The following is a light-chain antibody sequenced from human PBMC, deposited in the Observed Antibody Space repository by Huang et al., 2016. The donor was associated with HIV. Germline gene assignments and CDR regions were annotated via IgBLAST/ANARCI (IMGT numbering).Light chain of an antibody. Sequence: ETVLTQSPATLSLSPGERATLPCRASQSVNSYLAWYQQKPGQTPRLLIYDASNRATGSPARFSGSGSGTDFTLTISSLEPEDFAVYYCQQRKYWPPITFGQGTRLEIK. CDR1: QSVNSY. CDR2: DAS. J-gene: IGKJ5*01. CDR3: QQRKYWPPIT. V-gene: IGKV3-11*01.